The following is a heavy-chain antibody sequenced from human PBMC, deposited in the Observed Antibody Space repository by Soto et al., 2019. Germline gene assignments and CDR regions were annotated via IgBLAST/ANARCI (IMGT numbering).Heavy chain of an antibody. D-gene: IGHD3-10*01. V-gene: IGHV4-59*01. Sequence: PSETLSLTCTVSGGSISSYYWSWIRQPPGKGLEWIGYIYYSGSTNYNPSLKSRVTISVDTSKNQFSLKLSSVTAADTAVYYCARGGAALWFGELSWFDPWGQGTLVTVSS. J-gene: IGHJ5*02. CDR3: ARGGAALWFGELSWFDP. CDR2: IYYSGST. CDR1: GGSISSYY.